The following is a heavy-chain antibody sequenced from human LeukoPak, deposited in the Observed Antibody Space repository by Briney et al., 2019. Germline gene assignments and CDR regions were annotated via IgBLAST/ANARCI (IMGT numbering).Heavy chain of an antibody. J-gene: IGHJ4*02. V-gene: IGHV4-34*01. D-gene: IGHD1-14*01. CDR3: AVGTGYYFDY. CDR2: INHSGST. CDR1: GGSFSGYY. Sequence: PSETLSLTCAVYGGSFSGYYWSWIRQPPGKGLELIGEINHSGSTNYNPSLKSRVTISVDTSKNQFSLKLSSVTAADTAVYYCAVGTGYYFDYWGQGTLVTVSS.